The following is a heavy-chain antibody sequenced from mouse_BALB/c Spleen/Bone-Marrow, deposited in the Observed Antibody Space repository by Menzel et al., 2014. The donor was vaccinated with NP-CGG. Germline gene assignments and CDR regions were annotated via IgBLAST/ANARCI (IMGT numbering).Heavy chain of an antibody. CDR2: INPSTGYT. D-gene: IGHD2-5*01. CDR1: GYTFTSYW. CDR3: ARSNYPAWFAY. Sequence: QVQLQQSGAELAKPGASVMMSCKASGYTFTSYWMHWVKQRPGQGLEWIGYINPSTGYTEYNQKFKDKATLTADKSSSTAYMQLSSLTSEDSAVYYCARSNYPAWFAYWGQGTLVTGSA. J-gene: IGHJ3*01. V-gene: IGHV1-7*01.